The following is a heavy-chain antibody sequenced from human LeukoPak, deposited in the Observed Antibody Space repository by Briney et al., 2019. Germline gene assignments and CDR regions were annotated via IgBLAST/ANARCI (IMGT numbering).Heavy chain of an antibody. J-gene: IGHJ6*04. CDR3: AELGITMIGGV. D-gene: IGHD3-10*02. CDR2: ISSSGSTI. Sequence: GGSLRLSCAASGFTFSGSAMHWVRQASGKGLEWVSYISSSGSTIYYADSVKGRFTISRDNAKNSLYLQMNSLRAEDTAVYYCAELGITMIGGVWGKGTTVTISS. CDR1: GFTFSGSA. V-gene: IGHV3-48*03.